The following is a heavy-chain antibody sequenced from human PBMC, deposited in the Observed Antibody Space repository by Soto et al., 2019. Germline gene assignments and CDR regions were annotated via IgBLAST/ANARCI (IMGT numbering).Heavy chain of an antibody. CDR2: SIPIFGTA. D-gene: IGHD5-12*01. Sequence: SVKVSCKASGGTFNNYPITWVRQAPGEGLEWMGGSIPIFGTANYAQKFQGRVTISVDESTSTAYMELSSLRSQDTAVYYCARGRGYSGDDHYYYFDMDVWGQGTTVTAP. CDR1: GGTFNNYP. V-gene: IGHV1-69*13. J-gene: IGHJ6*02. CDR3: ARGRGYSGDDHYYYFDMDV.